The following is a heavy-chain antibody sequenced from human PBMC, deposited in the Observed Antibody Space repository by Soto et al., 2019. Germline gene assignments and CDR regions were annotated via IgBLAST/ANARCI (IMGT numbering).Heavy chain of an antibody. CDR2: ISGSGGST. V-gene: IGHV3-23*01. CDR3: AKDGEYCGGDCYPRVCAY. J-gene: IGHJ4*02. Sequence: EVQLLESGGGLVQPGGSLRLSCAASGFTFSSYAMSWVRPAPGKGLEWVSAISGSGGSTYYADSVKGRFTISRDNSKNTLYLQMTSRRAEDTAVYYCAKDGEYCGGDCYPRVCAYWGQGTLVTVSS. CDR1: GFTFSSYA. D-gene: IGHD2-21*02.